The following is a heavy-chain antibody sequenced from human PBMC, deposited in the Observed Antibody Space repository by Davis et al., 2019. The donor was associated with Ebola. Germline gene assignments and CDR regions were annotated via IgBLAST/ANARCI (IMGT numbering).Heavy chain of an antibody. J-gene: IGHJ4*02. CDR2: INPHNGNT. Sequence: AASVKVSCKASGYTFTNYGITWVRQAPGQGLEWMGWINPHNGNTNYAQNVQGRVIMTSDTATTTAYMEVGSLRSDDTAVYYCARSITMIVVGYFDYWDQGTLVTVSS. CDR1: GYTFTNYG. V-gene: IGHV1-18*04. D-gene: IGHD3-22*01. CDR3: ARSITMIVVGYFDY.